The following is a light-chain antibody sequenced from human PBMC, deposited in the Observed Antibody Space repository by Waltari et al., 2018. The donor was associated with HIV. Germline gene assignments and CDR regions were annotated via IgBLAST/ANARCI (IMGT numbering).Light chain of an antibody. Sequence: QSALTQPASVSGSPGQSITISCTGTSSDVGSYNLVSWYQQHPGKAPKLMIYEVSKRPSGVSNRFSGSKSGNMASLTISGLQAEDEADYYCCSYAGSSTLWVFGGGTKLTVL. V-gene: IGLV2-23*02. CDR3: CSYAGSSTLWV. CDR2: EVS. J-gene: IGLJ3*02. CDR1: SSDVGSYNL.